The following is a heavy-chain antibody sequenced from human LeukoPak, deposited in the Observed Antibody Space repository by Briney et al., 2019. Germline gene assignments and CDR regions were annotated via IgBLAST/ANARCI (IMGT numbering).Heavy chain of an antibody. D-gene: IGHD4-23*01. CDR3: ERIYGGNSGGFDY. CDR1: GFTFSTYS. J-gene: IGHJ4*02. CDR2: ITASSSYI. V-gene: IGHV3-21*01. Sequence: GGSLRLSCAVSGFTFSTYSMTWVRQAPGKGLEWVSSITASSSYIYYADSVKGRFTISRDDAKNSLYLQMSSLRAEDTAVYYCERIYGGNSGGFDYWGQGALVTVSS.